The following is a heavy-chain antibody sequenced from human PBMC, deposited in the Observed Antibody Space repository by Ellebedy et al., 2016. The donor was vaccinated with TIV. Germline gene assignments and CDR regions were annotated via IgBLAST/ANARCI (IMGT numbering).Heavy chain of an antibody. CDR1: GGSISSYY. Sequence: MPSETLSLTCTVSGGSISSYYWSWIRQPPGKGLEWIGYIYYSGSTNYNPSLKSRVTISVDTSKNQFSLKLSSVTAADTAVYYCARPMVQLEQETRGVDAFDIWGQGTMVTVSS. CDR2: IYYSGST. J-gene: IGHJ3*02. V-gene: IGHV4-59*08. D-gene: IGHD1-1*01. CDR3: ARPMVQLEQETRGVDAFDI.